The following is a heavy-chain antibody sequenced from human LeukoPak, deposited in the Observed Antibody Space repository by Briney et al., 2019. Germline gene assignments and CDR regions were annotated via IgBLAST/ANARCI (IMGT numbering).Heavy chain of an antibody. CDR3: AREYSSSSGLRGAFDI. J-gene: IGHJ3*02. CDR1: GFTFTSSA. D-gene: IGHD6-6*01. CDR2: IVVGSGNT. Sequence: SVKVSCKASGFTFTSSAMQWVRQARGQRLEWIGWIVVGSGNTNYAQKFQERVTITRDMSTSTAYMELSSLRSEDTAVYYCAREYSSSSGLRGAFDIWGQGTMVTVSS. V-gene: IGHV1-58*02.